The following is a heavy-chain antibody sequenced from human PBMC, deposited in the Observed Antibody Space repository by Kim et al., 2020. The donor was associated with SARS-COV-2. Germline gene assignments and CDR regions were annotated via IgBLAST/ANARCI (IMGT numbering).Heavy chain of an antibody. D-gene: IGHD3-10*01. J-gene: IGHJ6*02. Sequence: GESLKISCKAFGYTFSNFWVTWVRQMPGKGLEWMGRIDTSDSYTNYSPSFQGHVTISADKSIGTAYLQWSSLKASDTAMYYCASPYGSGNYYYYGLDVWGQGTTVTVSS. CDR3: ASPYGSGNYYYYGLDV. V-gene: IGHV5-10-1*01. CDR1: GYTFSNFW. CDR2: IDTSDSYT.